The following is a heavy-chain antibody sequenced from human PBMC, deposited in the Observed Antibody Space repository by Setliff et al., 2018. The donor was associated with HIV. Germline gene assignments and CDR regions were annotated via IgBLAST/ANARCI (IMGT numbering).Heavy chain of an antibody. CDR1: GGSIGGFY. CDR2: IYTSGST. J-gene: IGHJ2*01. D-gene: IGHD5-18*01. V-gene: IGHV4-4*07. Sequence: PSETLSLTCTVSGGSIGGFYWNWIRQSAGKGLQWIGRIYTSGSTNYNPSLKSRVTISVDTSKNQFSLKLNSVTAADTAVYYCARGGSYGSSYWYFDLWGRGTLVTVSS. CDR3: ARGGSYGSSYWYFDL.